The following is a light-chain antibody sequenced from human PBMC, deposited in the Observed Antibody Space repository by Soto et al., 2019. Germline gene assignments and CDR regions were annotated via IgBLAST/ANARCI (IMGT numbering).Light chain of an antibody. CDR3: QRYNNWPLT. CDR1: QSVSNN. CDR2: GAS. J-gene: IGKJ4*01. Sequence: EIVLTQSPGTLSLSPGERATLSCRASQSVSNNYLAWYQQKRGQAPRLLIYGASSRATGIPARFSGSRSGTEFTLTINSLQSEDFAVYYCQRYNNWPLTFGGGTKVDIK. V-gene: IGKV3D-15*01.